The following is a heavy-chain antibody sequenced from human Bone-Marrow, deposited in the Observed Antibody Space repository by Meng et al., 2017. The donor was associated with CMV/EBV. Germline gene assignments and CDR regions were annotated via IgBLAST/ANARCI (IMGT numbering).Heavy chain of an antibody. CDR1: GFTFSIYS. D-gene: IGHD1/OR15-1a*01. CDR3: AREGTADDAFDI. CDR2: ISSSSSYI. J-gene: IGHJ3*02. Sequence: GESLKISCAASGFTFSIYSMNWVRQAPGKGLEWVSSISSSSSYIYYADSVKGRFTISRDNAKNSLYLQMNSLRAEDTAVYYCAREGTADDAFDIWGQGTMVTVSS. V-gene: IGHV3-21*01.